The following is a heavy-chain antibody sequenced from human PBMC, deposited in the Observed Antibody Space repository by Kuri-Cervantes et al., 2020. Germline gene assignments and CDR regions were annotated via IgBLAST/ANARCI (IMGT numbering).Heavy chain of an antibody. D-gene: IGHD3-16*01. Sequence: LSLTCAASGFTFDDYAMHWVRQAPGKGLEWVSSISSSSSYICYADSVKGRFTISRDNAKNSLYLQMNSLRAEDTAVYYCARDLIYDYVWGRYYYNYGMDVWGQGTTVTISS. CDR3: ARDLIYDYVWGRYYYNYGMDV. J-gene: IGHJ6*02. CDR2: ISSSSSYI. CDR1: GFTFDDYA. V-gene: IGHV3-21*04.